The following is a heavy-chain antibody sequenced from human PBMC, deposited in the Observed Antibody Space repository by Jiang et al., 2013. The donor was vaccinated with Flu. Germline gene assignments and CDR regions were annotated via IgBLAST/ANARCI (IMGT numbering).Heavy chain of an antibody. V-gene: IGHV6-1*01. D-gene: IGHD5-12*01. CDR3: ARKVAGGALDY. CDR1: GDSVSSKSAD. CDR2: TYYRSQWST. J-gene: IGHJ4*02. Sequence: GPGLVKPSQTLSLTCAISGDSVSSKSADWNWFRQSPSRGLEWLGRTYYRSQWSTDYAESLKGRITINPDTSKNQFSLHLNSVTPQDTAVYYCARKVAGGALDYWGQGTLVTVSS.